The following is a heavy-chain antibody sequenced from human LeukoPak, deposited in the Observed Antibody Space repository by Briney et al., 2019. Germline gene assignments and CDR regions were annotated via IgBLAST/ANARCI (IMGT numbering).Heavy chain of an antibody. D-gene: IGHD2-15*01. CDR1: GDSVSTDSAA. CDR2: TYYRSKWYY. CDR3: ARGYGSNWFDS. J-gene: IGHJ5*01. V-gene: IGHV6-1*01. Sequence: SQTLSLTCAISGDSVSTDSAAWSWIRQSPSRGLEWLARTYYRSKWYYDYAVSLKSRMNIIPDTSKNQFSLQLTSVTPEDTAVYYCARGYGSNWFDSWGQGTLVAVSS.